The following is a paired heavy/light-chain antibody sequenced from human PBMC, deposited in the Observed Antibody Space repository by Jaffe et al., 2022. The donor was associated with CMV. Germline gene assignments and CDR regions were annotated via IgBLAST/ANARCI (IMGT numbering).Heavy chain of an antibody. D-gene: IGHD3-16*01. CDR2: IYYAGNT. CDR3: ARTRSTSGGLNP. V-gene: IGHV4-39*01. Sequence: QLQLQESGPGLVKPSETLSLTCIVSGDSISSSNYYWGWIRQPPGRGLEWIGSIYYAGNTYYTPSLKSRVTISVDTSKNQFYLNLSSVTAADTAIYYCARTRSTSGGLNPWGQGTLVTVSA. CDR1: GDSISSSNYY. J-gene: IGHJ5*02.
Light chain of an antibody. V-gene: IGKV3D-15*01. CDR3: QQYNNWPPTWT. CDR2: GAF. Sequence: EIVMTQSPATLSVSPGERATLSCRASQSVSSNLAWYQQKPGQAPRLLIYGAFTRATGIPARFSGSGSGTDFSLTISGLQSEDLAVYYCQQYNNWPPTWTFGQGTKVEIK. J-gene: IGKJ1*01. CDR1: QSVSSN.